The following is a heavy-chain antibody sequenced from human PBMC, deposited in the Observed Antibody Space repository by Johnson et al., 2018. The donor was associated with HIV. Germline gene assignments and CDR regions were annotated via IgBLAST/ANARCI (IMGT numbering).Heavy chain of an antibody. CDR1: GFTFSDYY. J-gene: IGHJ3*02. D-gene: IGHD2-21*02. V-gene: IGHV3-11*04. CDR3: ARSPQIVVVTSVHDAFDI. CDR2: ISSSGSTI. Sequence: GGGLVKPGGSLRLSCAAFGFTFSDYYMSWIRQAPGKGLEWVSYISSSGSTIYYADSVKGRFTISRDNAKNSLYLQMNSLRAEDTAVYFCARSPQIVVVTSVHDAFDIWGQGTMVTVSS.